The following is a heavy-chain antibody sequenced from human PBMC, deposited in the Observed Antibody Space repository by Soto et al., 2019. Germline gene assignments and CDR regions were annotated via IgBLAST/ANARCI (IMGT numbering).Heavy chain of an antibody. D-gene: IGHD1-1*01. CDR1: GASISNYY. V-gene: IGHV4-59*08. J-gene: IGHJ6*03. CDR3: ANMEVSYYYMDL. CDR2: LYHRGSS. Sequence: QVQLQESGPGLVKPSETLSLTCTVSGASISNYYWTWIRQAPGKGLEWIAYLYHRGSSKYNPSLQSRVTMSLDPSKNLFSLRLTSVNAADTAVYYCANMEVSYYYMDLLCGGTPVTVSS.